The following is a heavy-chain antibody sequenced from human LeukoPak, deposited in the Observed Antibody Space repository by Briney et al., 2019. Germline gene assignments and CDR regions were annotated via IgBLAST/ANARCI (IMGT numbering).Heavy chain of an antibody. J-gene: IGHJ4*02. CDR3: ARPPALNY. CDR2: ISTSGDTI. V-gene: IGHV3-48*03. CDR1: GFTFSRYE. D-gene: IGHD3-9*01. Sequence: GGSLRLSCAASGFTFSRYEMNWVRQAPGKGLEWVSYISTSGDTIYYGDSVKGRFTISRDNAKNLLYVQMNSLRAEDTAVYYCARPPALNYWGQGTLVTVSS.